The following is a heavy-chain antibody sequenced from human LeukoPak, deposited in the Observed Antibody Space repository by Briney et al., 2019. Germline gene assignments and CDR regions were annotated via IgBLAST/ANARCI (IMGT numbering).Heavy chain of an antibody. Sequence: GGSLRLSCVASGFTFGKYWMSWVRQAPGKGLEWVANIKEDGSDKYYVDSVKGRFTISRDSAKNSLYLQMNSLRAEDTAVYYCASFELWSYFDYWGQGTLVTVSS. V-gene: IGHV3-7*03. CDR3: ASFELWSYFDY. J-gene: IGHJ4*02. CDR2: IKEDGSDK. CDR1: GFTFGKYW. D-gene: IGHD5-18*01.